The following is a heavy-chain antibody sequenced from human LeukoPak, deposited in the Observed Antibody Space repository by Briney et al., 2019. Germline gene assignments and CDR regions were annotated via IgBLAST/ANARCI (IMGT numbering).Heavy chain of an antibody. D-gene: IGHD1-1*01. CDR3: ATLTDKRKRIDY. CDR1: GGSISSGGYY. J-gene: IGHJ4*02. CDR2: IYYSGST. Sequence: SQTLSLTCTVSGGSISSGGYYWSWNRQHPGKGLEWIGYIYYSGSTYYNPSLKSRVTISVDTSKNQFSLKLSSVTAADTAVYYCATLTDKRKRIDYWGQGTLVTVSS. V-gene: IGHV4-31*03.